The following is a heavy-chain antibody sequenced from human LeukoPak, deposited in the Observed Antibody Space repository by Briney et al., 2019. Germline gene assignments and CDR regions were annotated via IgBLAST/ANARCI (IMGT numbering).Heavy chain of an antibody. CDR3: ARGYCSSTSCYKARDYFDY. CDR1: GYTFTSYY. D-gene: IGHD2-2*02. CDR2: INPSGGST. V-gene: IGHV1-46*01. J-gene: IGHJ4*02. Sequence: GASVEVSCKASGYTFTSYYMHWVRQAPGQGLEWMGIINPSGGSTSYAQKFQGRVTMTRDTSTSTVYMELSSLRSEDTAVYYCARGYCSSTSCYKARDYFDYWGQGTLVTVSS.